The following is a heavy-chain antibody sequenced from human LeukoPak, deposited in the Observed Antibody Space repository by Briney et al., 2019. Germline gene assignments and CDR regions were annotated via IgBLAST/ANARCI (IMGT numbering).Heavy chain of an antibody. J-gene: IGHJ4*02. D-gene: IGHD6-19*01. CDR3: ARDPTNTSGRYAHFDY. CDR2: ISAYNGDT. V-gene: IGHV1-18*01. CDR1: GFTFTRYG. Sequence: ASVKVSCKASGFTFTRYGITWVRQAPGKGLDGMGWISAYNGDTNYAQKLQGRVTMTRDTSTSTVYMELRSLSSGDTAVYYCARDPTNTSGRYAHFDYWGQGTLVTVSS.